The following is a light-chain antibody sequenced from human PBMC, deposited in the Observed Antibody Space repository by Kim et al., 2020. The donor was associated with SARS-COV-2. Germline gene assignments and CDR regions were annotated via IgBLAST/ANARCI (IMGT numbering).Light chain of an antibody. J-gene: IGKJ1*01. CDR3: QQYNNWLTWT. Sequence: SPGERATLSCRASQSVSSNLAWYHQKPGQAPRLLIYGASTRATGIPARFSGSGSGTEFTLTISSLQSEDFAVYYCQQYNNWLTWTFGQGTKVDIK. V-gene: IGKV3-15*01. CDR1: QSVSSN. CDR2: GAS.